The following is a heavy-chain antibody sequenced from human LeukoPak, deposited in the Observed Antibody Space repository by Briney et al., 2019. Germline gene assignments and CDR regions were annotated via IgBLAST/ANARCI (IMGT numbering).Heavy chain of an antibody. Sequence: PSQTLSLTCTVSGGSISSASYYWSWIRQPAGKGLEWIGRIYISGSTNYNPSLKSRVTISVDTSKNQFSLKLSSVTAADTAVYYCAREREGPYGYLDYWGQGTLVTVSS. D-gene: IGHD4-17*01. J-gene: IGHJ4*02. V-gene: IGHV4-61*02. CDR2: IYISGST. CDR1: GGSISSASYY. CDR3: AREREGPYGYLDY.